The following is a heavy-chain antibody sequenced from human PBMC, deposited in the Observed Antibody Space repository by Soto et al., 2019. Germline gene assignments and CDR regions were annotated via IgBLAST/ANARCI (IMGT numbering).Heavy chain of an antibody. CDR3: ASDLGWGSYFDY. V-gene: IGHV3-33*01. CDR1: GFTFRDYG. Sequence: GGSLRLSCVGSGFTFRDYGMHWVRQAPGKGPEWVAVIWRDGGNENYADSVKGRFTISRDNSKNTLYLQMDSLRAEDTAVYYCASDLGWGSYFDYWGQGTLVTVSS. D-gene: IGHD3-16*01. CDR2: IWRDGGNE. J-gene: IGHJ4*02.